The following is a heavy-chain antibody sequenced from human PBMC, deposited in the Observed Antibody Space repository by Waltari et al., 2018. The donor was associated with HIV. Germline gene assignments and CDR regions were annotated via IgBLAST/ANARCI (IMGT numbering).Heavy chain of an antibody. Sequence: QVQLQQWGAGLLKPSETLSLTCAVYGGSFSGYYWSWIRQPPGKGLEWIGEINHSGSTNYNPSLKSRVTISVDTSKNQFSLKLSSVTAADTAVYYCARGRDYDFWSGYSNWFDPWGQGTLVTVSS. CDR2: INHSGST. CDR3: ARGRDYDFWSGYSNWFDP. J-gene: IGHJ5*02. V-gene: IGHV4-34*01. D-gene: IGHD3-3*01. CDR1: GGSFSGYY.